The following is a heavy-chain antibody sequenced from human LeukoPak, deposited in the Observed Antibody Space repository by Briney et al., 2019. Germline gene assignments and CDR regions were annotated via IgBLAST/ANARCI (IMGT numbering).Heavy chain of an antibody. CDR1: GGSFSVYY. CDR2: INHSGST. D-gene: IGHD6-13*01. Sequence: SETLSLTCAVYGGSFSVYYWSWIRQPPGKGLEWSGEINHSGSTNYIPALKSRVTISVDRSKYQFSLKLSSVTAADTAVYYCARGLRLRAAALRWCWFDPWGQGTLVTVSS. J-gene: IGHJ5*02. CDR3: ARGLRLRAAALRWCWFDP. V-gene: IGHV4-34*01.